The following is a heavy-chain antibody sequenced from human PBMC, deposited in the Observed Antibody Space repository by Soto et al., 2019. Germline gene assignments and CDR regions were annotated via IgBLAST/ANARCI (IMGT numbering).Heavy chain of an antibody. V-gene: IGHV1-2*02. J-gene: IGHJ5*02. CDR1: GYTFSGYY. CDR3: AREVAAAAKNNWFDP. CDR2: INPNSGGT. Sequence: ASVKVSCKASGYTFSGYYMHWGRQAPGQGLEWMGWINPNSGGTNYAQKFQGRVTMTRDTSISTAYMELSRLRSDDTAVYYCAREVAAAAKNNWFDPWGQGTLVTVSS. D-gene: IGHD6-13*01.